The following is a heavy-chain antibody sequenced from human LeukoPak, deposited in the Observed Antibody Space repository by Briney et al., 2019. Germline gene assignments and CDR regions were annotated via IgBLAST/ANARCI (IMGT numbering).Heavy chain of an antibody. CDR3: ARGWGNSYGYDIDY. Sequence: ASVKVSCKASGYTLTSYDINWVRQATGQGLEWMGWMNPNSGNTGYAQKFQGRVTITRNTAISTAYMELSSLRSEDTAVYYCARGWGNSYGYDIDYWGQGTLVTVSS. V-gene: IGHV1-8*03. CDR2: MNPNSGNT. CDR1: GYTLTSYD. J-gene: IGHJ4*02. D-gene: IGHD5-18*01.